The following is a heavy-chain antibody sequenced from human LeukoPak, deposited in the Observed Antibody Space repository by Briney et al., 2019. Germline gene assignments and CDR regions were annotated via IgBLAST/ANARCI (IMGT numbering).Heavy chain of an antibody. CDR1: GFTFSDYF. Sequence: LTLSCAASGFTFSDYFMTWIRQPPGKGLEWVSYISGSGGTIYYAESVNGRFTISRDNAKKSLFLQMNSLRAEDTAVYYCARKRGYTYGYDSWGQGTLVTVSS. J-gene: IGHJ4*02. CDR3: ARKRGYTYGYDS. V-gene: IGHV3-11*01. CDR2: ISGSGGTI. D-gene: IGHD5-18*01.